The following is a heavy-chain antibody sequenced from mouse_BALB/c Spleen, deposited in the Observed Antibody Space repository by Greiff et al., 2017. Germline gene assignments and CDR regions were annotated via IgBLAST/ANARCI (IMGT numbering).Heavy chain of an antibody. CDR1: GYSFTGYF. D-gene: IGHD2-10*02. CDR3: GREVLYGNYEYYAMDY. V-gene: IGHV1-37*01. CDR2: INPYNGDT. J-gene: IGHJ4*01. Sequence: EVQLMESGPELVKPGASVKISCKASGYSFTGYFMNWVKQSHGKSLEWIGRINPYNGDTFYNQKFKGKATLTVDKSSSTAHMELLSLTSEDSAVYDCGREVLYGNYEYYAMDYWGQGTSVTVSA.